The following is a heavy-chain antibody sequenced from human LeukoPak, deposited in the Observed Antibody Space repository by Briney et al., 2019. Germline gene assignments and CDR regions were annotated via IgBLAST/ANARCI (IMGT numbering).Heavy chain of an antibody. Sequence: GGSLRLSCVVSGVTFSSHWMSWVRQAPGKGLEWVSGISGSGGSIRYADSVKGRFIISRDNSKNTLYLQMNSLRAEDTAVYYCAKGGDGYNYYFDYWGQETLVTVSS. CDR2: ISGSGGSI. D-gene: IGHD5-24*01. V-gene: IGHV3-23*01. J-gene: IGHJ4*02. CDR1: GVTFSSHW. CDR3: AKGGDGYNYYFDY.